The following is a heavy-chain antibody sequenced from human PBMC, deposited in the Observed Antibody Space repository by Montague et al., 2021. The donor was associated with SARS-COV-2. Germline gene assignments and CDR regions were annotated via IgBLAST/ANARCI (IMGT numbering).Heavy chain of an antibody. CDR2: SYYSGTT. Sequence: SETLSLTCTVSGDSFNSPKYYCAWIRQPPGKGLEWIGSSYYSGTTYDNPSLRSQVTISVDTSKTQFSLKMNSVTAADTAVYYCAGGSYGSGSYHAFDIWSQGPLVAV. CDR1: GDSFNSPKYY. CDR3: AGGSYGSGSYHAFDI. V-gene: IGHV4-39*01. J-gene: IGHJ3*02. D-gene: IGHD3-10*01.